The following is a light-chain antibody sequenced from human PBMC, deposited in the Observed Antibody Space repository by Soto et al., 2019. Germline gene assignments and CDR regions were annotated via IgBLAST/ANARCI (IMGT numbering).Light chain of an antibody. Sequence: ESVLTQSPGTLSLSPGERATLSCRASQSVTNRYFAWYQQRPGQAPRLLIYGISNRATGIPDRFSGSGSGTDFTLNISSLEPEDFVVYYCQQYSSLPHTFGQGTKLEVK. J-gene: IGKJ2*01. CDR1: QSVTNRY. CDR3: QQYSSLPHT. V-gene: IGKV3-20*01. CDR2: GIS.